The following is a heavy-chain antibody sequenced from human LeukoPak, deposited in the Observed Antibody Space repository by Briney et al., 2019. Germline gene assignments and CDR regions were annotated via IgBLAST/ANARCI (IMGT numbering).Heavy chain of an antibody. Sequence: SETLSLTCAVYGGSFSGYYWSWIRQPPGKGLEWIGEINHSGSTNYNPSLKSRVTISVDTSKNQFSLKLSSVTAADTAVYYCARGEARYDFWSGYYLWFDPWGQGTLVTVSS. CDR1: GGSFSGYY. D-gene: IGHD3-3*01. CDR2: INHSGST. V-gene: IGHV4-34*01. J-gene: IGHJ5*02. CDR3: ARGEARYDFWSGYYLWFDP.